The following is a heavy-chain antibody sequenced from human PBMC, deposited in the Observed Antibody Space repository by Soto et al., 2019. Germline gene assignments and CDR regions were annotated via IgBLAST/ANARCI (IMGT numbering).Heavy chain of an antibody. J-gene: IGHJ4*02. CDR3: ARGVGIAAAGTSTVRYFDY. V-gene: IGHV4-30-2*01. Sequence: PSETLSLTCAVSGGSISSGGYSWSWIRQPPGKGLEWIGEINHSGSTNYNPSLKSRVTMSVDTSKNQFSLKLSSVTAADTAVYYCARGVGIAAAGTSTVRYFDYWGQGTLVTVSS. D-gene: IGHD6-13*01. CDR1: GGSISSGGYS. CDR2: INHSGST.